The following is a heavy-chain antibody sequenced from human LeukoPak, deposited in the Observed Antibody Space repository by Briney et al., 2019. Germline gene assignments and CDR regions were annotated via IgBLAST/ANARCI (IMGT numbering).Heavy chain of an antibody. Sequence: PGGSLRLSCEASGFTFEDYTMSWVRQPPGKGLEWVSGINWNGGSTGYADSVKGRFTISRENAKKSLYLQMNSLRAEDTALYYCAKKSGSGWYGGAFDIWGQGTMVTVSS. CDR3: AKKSGSGWYGGAFDI. V-gene: IGHV3-20*04. CDR1: GFTFEDYT. J-gene: IGHJ3*02. D-gene: IGHD6-19*01. CDR2: INWNGGST.